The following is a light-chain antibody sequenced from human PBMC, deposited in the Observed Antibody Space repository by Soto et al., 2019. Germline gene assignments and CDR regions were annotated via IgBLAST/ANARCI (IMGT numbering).Light chain of an antibody. J-gene: IGKJ1*01. V-gene: IGKV3-20*01. CDR3: QQYGSSGT. CDR1: QSVRSTY. Sequence: EIVLAQSPGTLSLSPGERATLCCRASQSVRSTYLAWYQQKPGQAPRLVIYGASSRATGIPDRFSGSGSGTDFTLTIGRLEPEDFAVYYCQQYGSSGTFGQGTKVDIK. CDR2: GAS.